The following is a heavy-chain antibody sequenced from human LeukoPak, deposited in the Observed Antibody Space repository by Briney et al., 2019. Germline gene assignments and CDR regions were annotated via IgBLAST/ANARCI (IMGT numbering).Heavy chain of an antibody. Sequence: GGSLRLSCAASGFTFNSCNMNWVRQAPGKGLEWVSYISSSSSLIYYADSVKGRFTISRDNAKSSLYLQMNSLRDEDTAVYYCATSTGYFDYWGQGTLVTVSS. CDR2: ISSSSSLI. CDR1: GFTFNSCN. J-gene: IGHJ4*02. V-gene: IGHV3-48*02. CDR3: ATSTGYFDY. D-gene: IGHD2-2*01.